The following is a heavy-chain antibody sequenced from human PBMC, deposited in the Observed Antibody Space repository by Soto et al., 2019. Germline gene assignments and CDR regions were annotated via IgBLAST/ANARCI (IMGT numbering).Heavy chain of an antibody. J-gene: IGHJ4*02. CDR1: GFSFDDYG. CDR2: ISWNSGDI. V-gene: IGHV3-9*01. CDR3: AKDNDLDSAGPLDY. D-gene: IGHD2-2*03. Sequence: EVQLVESGGGSVQPGRSLRLSCAASGFSFDDYGMHWVRQGPGKGLEWVSGISWNSGDIYYADSVKGRFTISRDNAKRSLYLQMNSLRTEDTALYYCAKDNDLDSAGPLDYWGQGILVTVSS.